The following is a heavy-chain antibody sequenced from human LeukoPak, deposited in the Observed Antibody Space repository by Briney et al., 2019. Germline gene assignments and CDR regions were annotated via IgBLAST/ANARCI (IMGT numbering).Heavy chain of an antibody. V-gene: IGHV1-46*01. Sequence: GASVKVSCKASGYTFTSYYMHWVRQAPGQGLEWMGIINPSGGSTSYAQKFQGRVTTTRDTSTSTVYMELSSLRSEDTAVYYCARARNSYAFDYWGQGTLVTVSS. J-gene: IGHJ4*02. CDR2: INPSGGST. D-gene: IGHD5-18*01. CDR3: ARARNSYAFDY. CDR1: GYTFTSYY.